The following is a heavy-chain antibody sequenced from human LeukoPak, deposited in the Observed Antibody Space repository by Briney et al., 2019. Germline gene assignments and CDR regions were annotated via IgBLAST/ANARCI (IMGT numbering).Heavy chain of an antibody. CDR3: ARVGGRYAYYFDY. J-gene: IGHJ4*02. Sequence: ASVKVSCKASGGTFSSYAISWVRQAPGQGLEWMGRIIPILGIASYTQKFQGRVTMTRDTSTSTVYMELSSLRSEDTAVYYCARVGGRYAYYFDYWGQGTLVTVSS. V-gene: IGHV1-69*04. CDR2: IIPILGIA. D-gene: IGHD3-16*01. CDR1: GGTFSSYA.